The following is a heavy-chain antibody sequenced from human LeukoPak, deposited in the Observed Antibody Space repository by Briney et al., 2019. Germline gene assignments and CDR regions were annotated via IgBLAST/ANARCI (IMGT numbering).Heavy chain of an antibody. CDR3: TTDPHPYSGYELFDY. V-gene: IGHV3-15*01. CDR1: GFTFSNAW. D-gene: IGHD5-12*01. CDR2: IKSKTDGGTT. Sequence: GGSLRLSCAASGFTFSNAWMSWVRQAPGKGLEWVGRIKSKTDGGTTDYAAPVKGRFSISRDDSKTTLYLQMNSLKTEDTAVYYCTTDPHPYSGYELFDYWGQGTLVTVSS. J-gene: IGHJ4*02.